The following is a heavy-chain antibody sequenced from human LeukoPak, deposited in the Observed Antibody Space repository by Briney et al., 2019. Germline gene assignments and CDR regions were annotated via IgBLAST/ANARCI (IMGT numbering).Heavy chain of an antibody. CDR2: ISSNSYI. J-gene: IGHJ5*02. CDR1: GFTFSSYS. Sequence: GGSLRLSCAASGFTFSSYSMNWVRQAPGKGLEWVSSISSNSYIYYADSVKGRFTISRDNAKNSLYLQMNSLRAEDTAVYYCARNGAIFGVVTVGWFDPWGQGTLVTVSS. V-gene: IGHV3-21*01. D-gene: IGHD3-3*01. CDR3: ARNGAIFGVVTVGWFDP.